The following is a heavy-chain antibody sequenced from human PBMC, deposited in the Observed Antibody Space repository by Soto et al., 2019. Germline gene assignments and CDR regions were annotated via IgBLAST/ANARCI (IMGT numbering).Heavy chain of an antibody. V-gene: IGHV1-69*06. D-gene: IGHD6-19*01. CDR2: IIPISGTG. Sequence: QVQLVQSGAEVKKPGSSVKVSCKASEDTFSSYDFNWLRQAPGQGPEWMGGIIPISGTGKFAQKFQGRVTITADKSTGTAYLEVSSLRPEDTAVFYCAVGYTTGWFTSFDYWGQGTLVTVPS. CDR3: AVGYTTGWFTSFDY. CDR1: EDTFSSYD. J-gene: IGHJ4*02.